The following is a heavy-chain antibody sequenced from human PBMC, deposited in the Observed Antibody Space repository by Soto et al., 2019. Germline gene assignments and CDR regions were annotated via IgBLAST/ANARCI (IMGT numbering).Heavy chain of an antibody. CDR1: GFTFGPDE. D-gene: IGHD3-3*01. Sequence: GGSLRLSCATSGFTFGPDELNWVRQAPGKGLEWVSVIYGGDNTYYADSVRGRFTISRDISKNTLYLQMNSLRAEDTAVYYCARTSPAGSDLWSGQGWFDAWGQGILVPVSS. J-gene: IGHJ5*02. CDR2: IYGGDNT. V-gene: IGHV3-53*01. CDR3: ARTSPAGSDLWSGQGWFDA.